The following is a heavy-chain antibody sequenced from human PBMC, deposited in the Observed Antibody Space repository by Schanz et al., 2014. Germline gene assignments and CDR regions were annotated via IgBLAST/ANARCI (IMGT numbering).Heavy chain of an antibody. CDR3: ARGKAYTAGTPMNGFDP. D-gene: IGHD2-21*01. CDR1: GFIFSNHG. CDR2: IQNDGSRT. V-gene: IGHV3-30*02. Sequence: QAELVESGGGVVQPGGSLRLSCEASGFIFSNHGMNWVRQAPGKGLEWVAFIQNDGSRTYYTASLKGRVTISRDNSQNRGDGEMKGRGVEDTAVYYCARGKAYTAGTPMNGFDPWGQGTLVTVSS. J-gene: IGHJ5*02.